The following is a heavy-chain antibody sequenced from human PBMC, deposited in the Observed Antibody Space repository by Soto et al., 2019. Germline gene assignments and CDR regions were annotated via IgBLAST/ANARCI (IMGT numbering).Heavy chain of an antibody. D-gene: IGHD3-22*01. CDR3: ARVSKDASGYYYGAFDI. Sequence: VADGTIVGIVYCRMIRKTTGKGLEWIGEIYHSGGTNSNPSLKSRVTMSVDKSKNQFSLRLSSVTAADTALYYCARVSKDASGYYYGAFDIWGQGTMVTVSS. CDR1: DGTIVGIVY. J-gene: IGHJ3*02. CDR2: IYHSGGT. V-gene: IGHV4-4*02.